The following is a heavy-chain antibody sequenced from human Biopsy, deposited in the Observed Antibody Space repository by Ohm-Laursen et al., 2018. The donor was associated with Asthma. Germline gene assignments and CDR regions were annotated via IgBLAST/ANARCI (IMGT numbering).Heavy chain of an antibody. Sequence: SLRLSCAASGFTVSSNGMSWVRQPPGKGLEWVSVIYSGGSTYYADSVKGRFTISRDNSKNTLYLQMNSLRAEDTAVYYCAGGVVGDSPLCNYWGQGTLVTVSS. D-gene: IGHD2-21*02. CDR2: IYSGGST. V-gene: IGHV3-53*01. CDR3: AGGVVGDSPLCNY. J-gene: IGHJ4*02. CDR1: GFTVSSNG.